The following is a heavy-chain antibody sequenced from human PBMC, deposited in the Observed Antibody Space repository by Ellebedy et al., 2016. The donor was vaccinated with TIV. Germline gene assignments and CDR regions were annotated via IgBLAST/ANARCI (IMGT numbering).Heavy chain of an antibody. CDR1: GFTFNTYW. J-gene: IGHJ6*02. V-gene: IGHV3-7*03. CDR3: AKDSGAGV. Sequence: GESLKISXAASGFTFNTYWMSWVRQAPGKGLEWVANIKPDGSETFSVDSVKGRFTISRDNSMNTVYLQMDSLTIADSGQYYCAKDSGAGVWGQGTAVTVSS. CDR2: IKPDGSET. D-gene: IGHD3-10*01.